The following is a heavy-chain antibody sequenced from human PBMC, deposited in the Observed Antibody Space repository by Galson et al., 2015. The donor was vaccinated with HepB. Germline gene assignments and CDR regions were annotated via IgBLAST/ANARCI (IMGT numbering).Heavy chain of an antibody. J-gene: IGHJ3*02. CDR2: FDPEDGET. CDR1: GYTLTDLS. V-gene: IGHV1-24*01. CDR3: ATRGPSDVVSLDAFDI. Sequence: SCKVSGYTLTDLSMHWVRQAPGKGLEWMGGFDPEDGETIYAQKFQGRVTMTEDTSTDTAYMELSSLRSEDTAVYYCATRGPSDVVSLDAFDIWGQGTMVTVSS. D-gene: IGHD5/OR15-5a*01.